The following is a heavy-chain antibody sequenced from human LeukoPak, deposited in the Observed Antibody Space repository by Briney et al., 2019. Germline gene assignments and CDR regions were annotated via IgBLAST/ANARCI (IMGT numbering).Heavy chain of an antibody. CDR1: GGSISSYY. Sequence: SETLSLTCIVSGGSISSYYWSWIRQPPGKGLEWIGYISYSGSTNYNPSLKSRVTISVDTSKNQFSLKLSSVTAADTAVYYCARWGRFQLRNDDGFDIWGQGTMVAVSS. V-gene: IGHV4-59*01. CDR3: ARWGRFQLRNDDGFDI. J-gene: IGHJ3*02. D-gene: IGHD2-2*01. CDR2: ISYSGST.